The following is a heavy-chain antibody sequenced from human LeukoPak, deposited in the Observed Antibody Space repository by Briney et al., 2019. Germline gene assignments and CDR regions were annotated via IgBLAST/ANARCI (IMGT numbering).Heavy chain of an antibody. CDR1: GHTVTSFW. J-gene: IGHJ4*02. D-gene: IGHD2-2*01. Sequence: GESLKISCKGSGHTVTSFWIGWVRQMPGKGLEWMGIIYPGDSDTRYSSSFQGQVTISADKSISTAYPQWSSLKASDTAMYYCARRLSSTPLYDFWGQGTLVTVSS. CDR2: IYPGDSDT. CDR3: ARRLSSTPLYDF. V-gene: IGHV5-51*01.